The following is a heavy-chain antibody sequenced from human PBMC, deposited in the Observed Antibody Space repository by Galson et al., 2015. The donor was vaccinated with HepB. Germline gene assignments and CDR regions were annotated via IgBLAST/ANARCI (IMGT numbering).Heavy chain of an antibody. CDR2: IYSGGIT. J-gene: IGHJ6*03. CDR3: VRASGVTWSYYYYYTDV. Sequence: SLRLSCAASGFIDSNNYMSWVRQAPGKGLEWVSVIYSGGITHYADSVRGRFTISRDNSRNTLYLEMNSLRGEDTAVYYCVRASGVTWSYYYYYTDVWGKGTTVTVSS. D-gene: IGHD2-21*02. V-gene: IGHV3-53*01. CDR1: GFIDSNNY.